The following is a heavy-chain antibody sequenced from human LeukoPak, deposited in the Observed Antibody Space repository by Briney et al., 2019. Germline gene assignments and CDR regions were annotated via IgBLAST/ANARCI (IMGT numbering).Heavy chain of an antibody. D-gene: IGHD2-2*02. CDR2: ISAYNGNT. Sequence: ASVNVSCKASGYTFTSYGISWVRQAPGQGLEWMGWISAYNGNTNYAQKLQGRVTMTTDTSTSTAYMELRSLRSDDTAVYYCARAAVAGYCSSTSCYTGPSDYWGQGTLVTVSS. CDR3: ARAAVAGYCSSTSCYTGPSDY. CDR1: GYTFTSYG. V-gene: IGHV1-18*01. J-gene: IGHJ4*02.